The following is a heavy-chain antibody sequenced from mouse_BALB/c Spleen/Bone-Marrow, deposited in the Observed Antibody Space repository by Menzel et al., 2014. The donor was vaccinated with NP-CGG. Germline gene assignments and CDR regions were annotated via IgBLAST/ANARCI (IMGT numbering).Heavy chain of an antibody. Sequence: EVKLMESGGGLVQPGGSLRLSCATSGFTFTDYYMNWVRQPPGKALEWLGFIRNKANGYTTEYSASVKSRFTISRDNSQNIHYLQMNTLRVDDSATYYCARDKGRVFFDYWGQGTTLTVSS. J-gene: IGHJ2*01. CDR1: GFTFTDYY. V-gene: IGHV7-3*02. CDR2: IRNKANGYTT. CDR3: ARDKGRVFFDY.